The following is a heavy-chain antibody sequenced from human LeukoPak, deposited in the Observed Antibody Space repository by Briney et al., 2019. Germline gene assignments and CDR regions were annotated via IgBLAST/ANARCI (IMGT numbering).Heavy chain of an antibody. D-gene: IGHD6-13*01. CDR2: INSDGSGT. Sequence: GGSLRLSCAVSRFTFSSYWMPWIRQAPGKGLVWVSRINSDGSGTSYADSVKGRFTISRDNAKNTLYLQMNSLRAEDTAVYYCVRGIAESGTDYWGQGTLVTVSS. CDR1: RFTFSSYW. V-gene: IGHV3-74*01. J-gene: IGHJ4*02. CDR3: VRGIAESGTDY.